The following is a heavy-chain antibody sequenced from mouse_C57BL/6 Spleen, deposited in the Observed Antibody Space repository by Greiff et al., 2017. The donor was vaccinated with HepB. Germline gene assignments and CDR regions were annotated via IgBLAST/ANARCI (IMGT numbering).Heavy chain of an antibody. CDR3: ARNYGSRYWYFDV. CDR1: GYTFTDYY. D-gene: IGHD1-1*01. V-gene: IGHV1-19*01. CDR2: INPYNGGT. Sequence: EVMLVESGPVLVKPGASVKMSCKASGYTFTDYYMNWVKQSHGKSLEWIGVINPYNGGTSYNQKFKGKATLTVDKSSSTAYMELNSLTSEDSAVYYCARNYGSRYWYFDVWGTGTTVTVSS. J-gene: IGHJ1*03.